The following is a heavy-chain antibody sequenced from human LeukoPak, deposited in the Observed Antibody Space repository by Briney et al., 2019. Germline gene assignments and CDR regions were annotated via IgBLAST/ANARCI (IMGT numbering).Heavy chain of an antibody. CDR2: IYTSGST. D-gene: IGHD3-10*01. CDR1: GGSISSYY. Sequence: SETLSLTCTVSGGSISSYYWSWIRQPPGKGLEWIGYIYTSGSTNYNPSLKSRVTISVDTSKNQFSLKLSSVTAADTAVYYCARHGNYYGSGDDYWGQGTLVTLSS. J-gene: IGHJ4*02. V-gene: IGHV4-4*09. CDR3: ARHGNYYGSGDDY.